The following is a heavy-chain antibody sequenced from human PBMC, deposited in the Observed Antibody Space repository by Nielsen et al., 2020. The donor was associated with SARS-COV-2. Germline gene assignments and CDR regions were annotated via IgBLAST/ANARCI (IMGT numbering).Heavy chain of an antibody. CDR2: INHSGST. D-gene: IGHD3-16*01. CDR3: ARQSWGRGMDV. J-gene: IGHJ6*02. CDR1: GGSFSGYY. Sequence: GSLRLSCAVYGGSFSGYYWSWIRQPPGKGLEWIGEINHSGSTNYNPSLKSRVTISVDTSKNQFSLKLSSVTAADTAVYYCARQSWGRGMDVWGQGTTVTVSS. V-gene: IGHV4-34*01.